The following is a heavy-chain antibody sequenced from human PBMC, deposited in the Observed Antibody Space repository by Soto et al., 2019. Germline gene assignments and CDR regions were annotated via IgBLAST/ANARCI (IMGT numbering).Heavy chain of an antibody. J-gene: IGHJ1*01. V-gene: IGHV3-9*01. D-gene: IGHD6-13*01. CDR1: GFTFDDYA. Sequence: EVQLVESGGGLVQPGRSLRLSCAASGFTFDDYAMHWVRQVPGKGLEWVSGIDWNSGSIGYGDSVKGRFALSRDNAKNSLHLQMNSLSAEDAAVYYCVKDESINWYSGHFRHWGQGTLVTVSS. CDR2: IDWNSGSI. CDR3: VKDESINWYSGHFRH.